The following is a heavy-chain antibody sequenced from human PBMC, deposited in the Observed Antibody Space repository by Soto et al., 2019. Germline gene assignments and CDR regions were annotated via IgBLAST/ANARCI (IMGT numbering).Heavy chain of an antibody. V-gene: IGHV4-39*01. D-gene: IGHD3-9*01. CDR1: GGSISSSSYY. Sequence: PSETLSLTCTVAGGSISSSSYYWGWIRQPPGKGLEWIGSIYYSGSTYYNPSLKSRVTISVDTSKNQFSLKLSSVTAADTAVYYCARGEYYDILTGYYKRTYGMDVWGQGTTVTVSS. CDR3: ARGEYYDILTGYYKRTYGMDV. J-gene: IGHJ6*02. CDR2: IYYSGST.